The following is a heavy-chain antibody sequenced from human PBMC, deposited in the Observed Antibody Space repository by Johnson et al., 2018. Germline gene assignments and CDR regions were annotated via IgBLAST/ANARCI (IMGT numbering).Heavy chain of an antibody. CDR1: GFTFSSYW. CDR3: ARDPYYYGLDV. J-gene: IGHJ6*02. V-gene: IGHV3-74*03. CDR2: ISNDGSDT. D-gene: IGHD3-16*01. Sequence: VQLQESGGGVVQXGGSLRLSCAASGFTFSSYWMHWVRQAPGKGLVWVSRISNDGSDTKYADSVKGRFTISRDNAKNTLYLQMDTPRAEDTAVYYCARDPYYYGLDVWGQGTTVTVSS.